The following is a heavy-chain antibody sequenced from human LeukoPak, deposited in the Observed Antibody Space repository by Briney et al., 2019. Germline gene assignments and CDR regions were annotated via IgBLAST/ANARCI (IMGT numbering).Heavy chain of an antibody. V-gene: IGHV1-69*02. CDR1: GGTFSSYT. CDR3: ARGYCSSTSCYLYCFDP. CDR2: IIPILGIA. D-gene: IGHD2-2*01. Sequence: ASVKVSCRASGGTFSSYTISWVRQAPGQGLEWMGRIIPILGIANYAQKFQGRVTITADKSTSTAYMELSSLRSEDTAVYYCARGYCSSTSCYLYCFDPWGQGTLVTVSS. J-gene: IGHJ5*02.